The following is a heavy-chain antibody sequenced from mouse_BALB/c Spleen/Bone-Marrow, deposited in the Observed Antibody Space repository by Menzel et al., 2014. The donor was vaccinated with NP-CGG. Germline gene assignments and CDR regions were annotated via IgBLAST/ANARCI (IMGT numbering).Heavy chain of an antibody. J-gene: IGHJ4*01. V-gene: IGHV1-67*01. CDR3: ARDGNYDYYGMDY. Sequence: VKLQESGPELVRPGESMKISCKGSGYTFTDYAMHWVKQSHAKSPEWIGVISIYYDNTNYNQKFEGKATMTLDISSGTAYMELARLTSEDSAIYYCARDGNYDYYGMDYWGQGTSVTVSS. D-gene: IGHD2-1*01. CDR1: GYTFTDYA. CDR2: ISIYYDNT.